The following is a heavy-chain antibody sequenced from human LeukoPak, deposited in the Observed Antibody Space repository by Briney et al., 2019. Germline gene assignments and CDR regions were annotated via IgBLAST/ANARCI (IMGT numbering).Heavy chain of an antibody. Sequence: GRSLRLSCAASGFTFSSYGMHWVRQAPGKGLEWVAVISYDGSNKYYADSVKGRFTISRDNSKNTLYLQMNSLRAEDTAVYYCATWKPAAPDYWGQGTLVTVSS. J-gene: IGHJ4*02. V-gene: IGHV3-30*03. D-gene: IGHD2-2*01. CDR2: ISYDGSNK. CDR1: GFTFSSYG. CDR3: ATWKPAAPDY.